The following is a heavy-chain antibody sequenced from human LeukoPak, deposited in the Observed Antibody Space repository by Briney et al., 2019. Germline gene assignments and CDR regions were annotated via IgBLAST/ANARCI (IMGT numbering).Heavy chain of an antibody. D-gene: IGHD5-18*01. Sequence: GGSLRLSCAASGFTVSSNYMSWVRQAPGKGLEWVSVIYSGGSTYYADSVKGRFTISRDNSKSTLYLQMNSLRAEDTAVYYCAREADTAMGDWGQGTLVTVSS. V-gene: IGHV3-53*01. CDR1: GFTVSSNY. J-gene: IGHJ4*02. CDR2: IYSGGST. CDR3: AREADTAMGD.